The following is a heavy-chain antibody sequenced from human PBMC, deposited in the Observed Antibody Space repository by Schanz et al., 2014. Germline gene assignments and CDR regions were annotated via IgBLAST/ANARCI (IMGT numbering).Heavy chain of an antibody. V-gene: IGHV3-11*04. CDR1: GFIFSDYY. J-gene: IGHJ4*02. CDR3: ARGGSGSHYRLDY. CDR2: ISSGGTTT. D-gene: IGHD1-26*01. Sequence: QMQLVESGGGLVKPGGSLRLSCAASGFIFSDYYMAWIRQAPGKGPEYVSYISSGGTTTYHSDSVKGRFTVSRDNAENALYLQMNSLRAEDTGLYFCARGGSGSHYRLDYWGQGTLVTVSS.